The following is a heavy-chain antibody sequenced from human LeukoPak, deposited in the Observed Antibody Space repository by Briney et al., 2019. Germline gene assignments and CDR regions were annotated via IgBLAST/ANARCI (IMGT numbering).Heavy chain of an antibody. V-gene: IGHV1-24*01. CDR2: FDPEDGET. CDR3: ASLLRFLEWIQSYDY. D-gene: IGHD3-3*01. J-gene: IGHJ4*02. Sequence: ASVKVSSKVSGYTLTELSMHWVRQAPGKGLEWMGGFDPEDGETIYAQKFQGRVTMTEDTSTDTAYMELSSLRSEDTAVYYCASLLRFLEWIQSYDYWGQGTLVTVSS. CDR1: GYTLTELS.